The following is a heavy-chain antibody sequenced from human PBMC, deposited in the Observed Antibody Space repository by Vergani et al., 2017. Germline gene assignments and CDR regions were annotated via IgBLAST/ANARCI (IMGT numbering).Heavy chain of an antibody. CDR3: ASEAAIADIVVVPAAMPVLNWFDP. CDR2: IYTSGST. Sequence: QVQLQESGPGLVKPSQTLSLTCTVSGGSISSGSYYWSWIRQPAGKGLEWIGRIYTSGSTNYNPSHKRRVTISGDTSKNQFSLKLSSVAAADTAVYYCASEAAIADIVVVPAAMPVLNWFDPWGQGTLVTVSS. V-gene: IGHV4-61*02. CDR1: GGSISSGSYY. J-gene: IGHJ5*02. D-gene: IGHD2-2*01.